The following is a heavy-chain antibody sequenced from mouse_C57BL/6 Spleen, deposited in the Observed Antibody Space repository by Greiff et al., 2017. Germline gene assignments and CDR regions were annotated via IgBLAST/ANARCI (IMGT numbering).Heavy chain of an antibody. CDR1: GYTFTSYW. D-gene: IGHD2-4*01. CDR3: ARRVYYDDDDYAMDY. J-gene: IGHJ4*01. Sequence: QVQLQQPGAELVKPGASVKLSCKASGYTFTSYWMHWVKQRPGRGLEWIGRIDPNSGGTKYNEKFKSKATLTVDKTSSTAYMPLRSLTSEESAVYYCARRVYYDDDDYAMDYWGQGTSVTVSS. CDR2: IDPNSGGT. V-gene: IGHV1-72*01.